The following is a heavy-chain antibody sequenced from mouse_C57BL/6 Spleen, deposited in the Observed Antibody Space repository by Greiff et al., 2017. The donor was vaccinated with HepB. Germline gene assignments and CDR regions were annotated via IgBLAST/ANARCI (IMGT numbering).Heavy chain of an antibody. V-gene: IGHV5-9-1*02. CDR1: GFTFSSYA. J-gene: IGHJ1*03. CDR2: ISSGGVYI. D-gene: IGHD1-1*01. Sequence: EVQLVESGEGLVKPGGSLKLSCAASGFTFSSYAMSWVRQTPEKRLEWVAYISSGGVYIYYADTVKGRFTISRDNARNTLDLQMSSLKSEDTAMYYCTRGGGYYGSSYHWYFDVWGTGTTVTVSS. CDR3: TRGGGYYGSSYHWYFDV.